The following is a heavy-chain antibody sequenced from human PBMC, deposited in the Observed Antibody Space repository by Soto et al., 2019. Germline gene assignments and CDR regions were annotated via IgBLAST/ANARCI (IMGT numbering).Heavy chain of an antibody. CDR1: GFTFNAHA. CDR2: ISGDGKTT. Sequence: EVQVLESGGGLLQPGGSLRLSCVASGFTFNAHAMTWVRQGPGMGLEWTSTISGDGKTTHYADFVKGRFTVSRDNSKNTLSLQMNSLRAEYTATYYCVKVWTGNKCPCLDVWGQGTTVTVSS. CDR3: VKVWTGNKCPCLDV. D-gene: IGHD3-3*01. J-gene: IGHJ6*02. V-gene: IGHV3-23*01.